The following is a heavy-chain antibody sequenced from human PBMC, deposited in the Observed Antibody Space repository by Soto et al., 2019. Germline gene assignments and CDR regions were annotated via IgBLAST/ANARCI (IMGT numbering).Heavy chain of an antibody. J-gene: IGHJ4*02. CDR3: ARGRVRGYSYGSFDY. V-gene: IGHV1-3*01. CDR2: INAGNGNT. D-gene: IGHD5-18*01. CDR1: GYTFTSYA. Sequence: GASVKVSCKASGYTFTSYAMHWVRQAPGQRLEWMGWINAGNGNTKYSQKFQGRVTITRDTSASTAYMELSSLRSEDTAVYYCARGRVRGYSYGSFDYWGQGTLVTVSS.